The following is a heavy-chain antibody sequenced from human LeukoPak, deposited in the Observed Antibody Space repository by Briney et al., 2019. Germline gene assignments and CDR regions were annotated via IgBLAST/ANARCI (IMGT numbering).Heavy chain of an antibody. Sequence: SETLSLTCTVSGGSISSYYWSWIRQPPGKGLEWIGYIYYSGSTNYNPSLKSRVTISVDTSKNQFSLKLSSVTAADTAVYYCARVVRWGGCGGDCYSNWFDPWGQGTLVTVSS. J-gene: IGHJ5*02. CDR3: ARVVRWGGCGGDCYSNWFDP. CDR2: IYYSGST. V-gene: IGHV4-59*01. CDR1: GGSISSYY. D-gene: IGHD2-21*02.